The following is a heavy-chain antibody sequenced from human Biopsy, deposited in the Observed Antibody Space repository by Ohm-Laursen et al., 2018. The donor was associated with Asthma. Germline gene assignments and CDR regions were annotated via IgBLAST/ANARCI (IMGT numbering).Heavy chain of an antibody. CDR1: GGTFNTYV. J-gene: IGHJ4*02. CDR3: ARKAGPCISRTCYSLDF. D-gene: IGHD2-2*01. CDR2: INSVFGTT. V-gene: IGHV1-69*13. Sequence: GASVKVSCKSLGGTFNTYVIGWVRQAPGQGLEWMGWINSVFGTTTYPQKFQDRVTITADDSTSTVYMELSSLRSEDTAVYYCARKAGPCISRTCYSLDFWGQGTLVTVPS.